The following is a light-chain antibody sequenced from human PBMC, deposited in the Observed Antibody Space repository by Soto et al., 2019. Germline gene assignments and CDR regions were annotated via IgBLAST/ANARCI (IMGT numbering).Light chain of an antibody. Sequence: DIQMTQSPSTLSASVGDRVTITCRASQSISSWLAWYQQKPGKAPKLLIYKASSLESGVPSRFSGSGSGTEFTVTSSSLQADDFAAYYCQQYNSYPRTFGQGTKVEIK. J-gene: IGKJ1*01. CDR2: KAS. CDR3: QQYNSYPRT. V-gene: IGKV1-5*03. CDR1: QSISSW.